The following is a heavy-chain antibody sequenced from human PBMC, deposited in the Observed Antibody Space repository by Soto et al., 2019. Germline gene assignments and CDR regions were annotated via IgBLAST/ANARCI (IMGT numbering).Heavy chain of an antibody. V-gene: IGHV3-30-3*01. J-gene: IGHJ6*02. D-gene: IGHD5-12*01. CDR3: ARDRADGYNNYYYGMDV. Sequence: GGSLRLSCAASGFTFSSYAMHWVRQAPGKGLEWVAVISYDGSNKYYADSVKGRFTISRDNSKNTLYLQMNSLRAEDTAVYYCARDRADGYNNYYYGMDVWGQGATVTVSS. CDR2: ISYDGSNK. CDR1: GFTFSSYA.